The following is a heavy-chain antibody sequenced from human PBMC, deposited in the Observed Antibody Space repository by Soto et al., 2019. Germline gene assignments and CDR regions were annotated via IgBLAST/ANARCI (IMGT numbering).Heavy chain of an antibody. J-gene: IGHJ4*02. CDR2: ISYDGSNK. D-gene: IGHD6-19*01. CDR3: AIVGYTSDWSLVDY. V-gene: IGHV3-30-3*01. Sequence: QVQLVESGGGVVQPGRSLRLSCAASGFTFSSYAMHWVRQAPGKGLEWVAVISYDGSNKYYADSVKGRFTISRVNSKNQLYLQMNSLRAEDTAVHSCAIVGYTSDWSLVDYWGQGTLVTVSS. CDR1: GFTFSSYA.